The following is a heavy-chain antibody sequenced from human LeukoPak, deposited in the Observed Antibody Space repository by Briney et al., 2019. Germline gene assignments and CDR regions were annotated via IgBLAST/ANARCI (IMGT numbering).Heavy chain of an antibody. J-gene: IGHJ4*02. CDR3: AKASSGWYYFDY. CDR2: ISGSGGST. CDR1: GFTFSSYA. Sequence: PGGSLRLSCAVSGFTFSSYAMSWVRQAPGKGLEWVSAISGSGGSTYYADSVKGRFTISRDNSKNTLYLQMNSLRAEDTAVYYCAKASSGWYYFDYWGQGTLVTVSS. D-gene: IGHD6-19*01. V-gene: IGHV3-23*01.